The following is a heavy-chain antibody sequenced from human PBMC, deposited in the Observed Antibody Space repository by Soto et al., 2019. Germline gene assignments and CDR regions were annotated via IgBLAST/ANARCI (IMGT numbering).Heavy chain of an antibody. CDR3: ARDYGSGSYYKKGFDY. V-gene: IGHV1-18*01. J-gene: IGHJ4*02. Sequence: ASVKVSCKASGYTFTSYGISWVRQAPGQGLEWMGWISAYNGNTNYAQKLQGRVTMTTDTSTSTAYMELRSLRSDDTAVYYCARDYGSGSYYKKGFDYWGQGTLVTVSS. CDR1: GYTFTSYG. CDR2: ISAYNGNT. D-gene: IGHD3-10*01.